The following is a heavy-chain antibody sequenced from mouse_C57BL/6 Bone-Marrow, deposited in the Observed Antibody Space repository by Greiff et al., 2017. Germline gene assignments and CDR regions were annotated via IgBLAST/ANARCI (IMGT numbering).Heavy chain of an antibody. J-gene: IGHJ2*01. CDR3: ARCATVVASRYYFDY. CDR2: IYPRSGNT. Sequence: QVQLQQSGAELARPGASVKLSCKASGYTFTSYGISWVKQRTGQGLEWIGEIYPRSGNTYYNEKFKGKATLTADKSSSTAYMELRSLTSEDSAVYFCARCATVVASRYYFDYWGQGTTLTVSS. CDR1: GYTFTSYG. V-gene: IGHV1-81*01. D-gene: IGHD1-1*01.